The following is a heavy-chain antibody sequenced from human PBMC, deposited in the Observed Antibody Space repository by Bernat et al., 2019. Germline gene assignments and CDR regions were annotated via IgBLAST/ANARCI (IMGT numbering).Heavy chain of an antibody. J-gene: IGHJ4*02. Sequence: EVQVVESGGGLVQPGGSLRLACAASGFIFSSYGMSWVRQAPGKGLEWVSDISSTGGTTYYADSVKGRFTISRDNSKKTLYLHMRSLRAEDTALYYCVKSFWVGRTPFESWGQGTLVTVSS. D-gene: IGHD1-14*01. CDR2: ISSTGGTT. V-gene: IGHV3-23*04. CDR3: VKSFWVGRTPFES. CDR1: GFIFSSYG.